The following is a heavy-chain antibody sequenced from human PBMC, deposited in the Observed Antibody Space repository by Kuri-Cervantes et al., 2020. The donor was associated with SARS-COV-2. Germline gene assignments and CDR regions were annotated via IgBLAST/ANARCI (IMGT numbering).Heavy chain of an antibody. Sequence: GESLKISCAASGFTFSDYNINWVRQAPGKGLEWVSYISSSSRTIYYADSVKGRFTISRDNAKNSLYLQMNSLRAEDTAVYYCARDLSTGSDAFDIWGQGTMVTVSS. CDR1: GFTFSDYN. CDR2: ISSSSRTI. J-gene: IGHJ3*02. V-gene: IGHV3-48*04. CDR3: ARDLSTGSDAFDI. D-gene: IGHD1-14*01.